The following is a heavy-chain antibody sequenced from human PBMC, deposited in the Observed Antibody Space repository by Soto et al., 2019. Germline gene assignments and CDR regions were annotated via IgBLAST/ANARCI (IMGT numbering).Heavy chain of an antibody. V-gene: IGHV3-11*01. Sequence: GGSLRLSCAASGFTFSDYYMSWIRQAPGKGLEWVSCISSSGSTIYYADSVKGRFTISRDNAKNSLYLQMNSLRAEDTAVYYCARDRYVSGGYYYFGGNVYYYGMDVGGQGTTATVP. CDR2: ISSSGSTI. CDR1: GFTFSDYY. J-gene: IGHJ6*02. D-gene: IGHD3-22*01. CDR3: ARDRYVSGGYYYFGGNVYYYGMDV.